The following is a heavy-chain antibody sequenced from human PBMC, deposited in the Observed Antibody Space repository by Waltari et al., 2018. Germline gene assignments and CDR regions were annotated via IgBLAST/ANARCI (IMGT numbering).Heavy chain of an antibody. D-gene: IGHD3-3*01. CDR2: SSPILGTE. V-gene: IGHV1-69*01. CDR1: GGTFSSYA. Sequence: QVQLVQSGAEVKKPGSSVKVSCKASGGTFSSYAISWVRQAPGQGLEGMGGSSPILGTENYAQKFQGRVTITADESTSTAYMELSSLRSEDTAVYDCARGVADIAAHNWFDPWGQGTLVTVSS. CDR3: ARGVADIAAHNWFDP. J-gene: IGHJ5*02.